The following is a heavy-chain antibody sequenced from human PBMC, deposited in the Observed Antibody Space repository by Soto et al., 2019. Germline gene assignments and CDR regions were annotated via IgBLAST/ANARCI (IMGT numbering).Heavy chain of an antibody. CDR1: SGSISSSNW. D-gene: IGHD3-3*01. Sequence: SETLSLTCAVSSGSISSSNWWSWVRQPPGKGLEWIGEIYHSGSTNYNPSLKSRVTISVDKSKNQFSLKLSSVTAADTAVYYCARSTIAIFDYWFDPWGQGTLVTVSS. CDR3: ARSTIAIFDYWFDP. J-gene: IGHJ5*02. V-gene: IGHV4-4*02. CDR2: IYHSGST.